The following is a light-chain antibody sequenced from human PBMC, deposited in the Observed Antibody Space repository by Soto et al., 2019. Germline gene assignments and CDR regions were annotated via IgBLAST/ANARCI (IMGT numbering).Light chain of an antibody. CDR1: SSDVDGYNY. CDR2: EVS. J-gene: IGLJ1*01. V-gene: IGLV2-14*01. CDR3: TSYPGDDFTFI. Sequence: QSALTQPASVSGSPGQSITISCTGTSSDVDGYNYVSWYQQQSGKAPKLMIHEVSNRPSGVSNRFSGSKSGNTASLTISGLQAEDEADYYCTSYPGDDFTFIFGTGTKVTVL.